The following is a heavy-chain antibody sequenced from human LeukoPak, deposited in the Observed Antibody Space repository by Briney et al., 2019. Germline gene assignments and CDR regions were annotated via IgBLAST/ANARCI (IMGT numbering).Heavy chain of an antibody. CDR1: GFIFSNYN. CDR3: AKDRGWCFEY. Sequence: GGSLRLSCAASGFIFSNYNMHWVRQAPGKGLEWVAFISYDGSNKYYAESVKGRFTVSRDNSKHTLYLQMNSLRVEDTAVYYCAKDRGWCFEYWGQGTLVTVSS. CDR2: ISYDGSNK. V-gene: IGHV3-30*18. D-gene: IGHD6-19*01. J-gene: IGHJ4*02.